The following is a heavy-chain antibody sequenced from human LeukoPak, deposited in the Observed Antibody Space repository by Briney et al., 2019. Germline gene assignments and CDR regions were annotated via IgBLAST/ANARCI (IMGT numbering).Heavy chain of an antibody. CDR3: AKDAGIAPLNWFDP. J-gene: IGHJ5*02. V-gene: IGHV3-23*01. D-gene: IGHD6-13*01. Sequence: GGSLRLSCAASGFTFSTYDMSWVRQAPGKGLECVSSISRGGGDSTTYAASVRGRFSISRDNSKNTLYLQMNSLRAEDTAVYYCAKDAGIAPLNWFDPWGQGTLVTVSS. CDR1: GFTFSTYD. CDR2: ISRGGGDST.